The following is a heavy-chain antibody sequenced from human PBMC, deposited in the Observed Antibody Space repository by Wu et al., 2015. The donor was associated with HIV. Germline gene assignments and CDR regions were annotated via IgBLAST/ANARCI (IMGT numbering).Heavy chain of an antibody. CDR3: ARGYCSGGTCHGFQL. V-gene: IGHV4-34*02. J-gene: IGHJ5*02. Sequence: QVQLQQWGAGLLKPSETLSLTCGVNGRSFSGYYRIWIRQPPGKGLEWIGDIDHSESATYNPSLKSRVTISGDTSKKQFFLNLKSVTAADTAVYFCARGYCSGGTCHGFQLWGQGTLVIVSS. D-gene: IGHD2-15*01. CDR2: IDHSESA. CDR1: GRSFSGYY.